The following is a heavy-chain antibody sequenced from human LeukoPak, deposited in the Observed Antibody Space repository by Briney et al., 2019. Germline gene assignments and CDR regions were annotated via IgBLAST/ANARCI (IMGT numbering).Heavy chain of an antibody. Sequence: SVKVSCKASGGTFSSYAISWVRQAPGQGLEWMGGIIPIFGTANYAQKFQGRVTITTDESTSTAYMELSSLRSEDTAVYYCARDKSGAEQGGYYFDSWGQGTLVTVSS. J-gene: IGHJ4*02. CDR1: GGTFSSYA. D-gene: IGHD1/OR15-1a*01. V-gene: IGHV1-69*05. CDR3: ARDKSGAEQGGYYFDS. CDR2: IIPIFGTA.